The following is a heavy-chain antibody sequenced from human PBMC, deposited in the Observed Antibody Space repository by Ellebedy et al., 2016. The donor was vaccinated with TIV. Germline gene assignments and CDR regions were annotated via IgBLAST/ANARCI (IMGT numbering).Heavy chain of an antibody. V-gene: IGHV3-30-3*01. CDR2: ISYDGSTK. CDR1: GFTFSSYT. J-gene: IGHJ6*02. CDR3: AKDSRVTTSYNYYGMDV. Sequence: GESLKISCTVSGFTFSSYTMNWVRQAPGKGLEWVAVISYDGSTKYYADAVKGRFTISRDDSKNTMYLQMNSLRPEATAVYYCAKDSRVTTSYNYYGMDVWGQGTTVTVSS. D-gene: IGHD4-17*01.